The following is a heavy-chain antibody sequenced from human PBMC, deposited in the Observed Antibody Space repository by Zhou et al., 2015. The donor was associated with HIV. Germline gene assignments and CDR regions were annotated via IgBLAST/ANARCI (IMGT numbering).Heavy chain of an antibody. CDR1: GYTFTGYY. J-gene: IGHJ3*02. V-gene: IGHV1-2*02. D-gene: IGHD5-12*01. CDR3: AFDSGYGGRVSFDI. CDR2: INPNSGGT. Sequence: QVQLVQSGAEVKKPGASVKVSCKASGYTFTGYYMHWVRQAPGQGLEWMGWINPNSGGTNYAQKFQGRVTMTRDTSISTAYMELSRLRSDDTAVYYCAFDSGYGGRVSFDIVGPKGQVVTVSS.